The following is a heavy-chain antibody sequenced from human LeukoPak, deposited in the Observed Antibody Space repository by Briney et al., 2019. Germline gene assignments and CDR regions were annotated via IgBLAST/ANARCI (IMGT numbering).Heavy chain of an antibody. CDR2: IIPILGIA. J-gene: IGHJ4*02. CDR1: GGTFSSYA. V-gene: IGHV1-69*04. CDR3: ARDHYGSGSTTFDY. D-gene: IGHD3-10*01. Sequence: ASVKVSCKASGGTFSSYAISWVRQAPGQGLEWMGRIIPILGIANYAQKFQGRVTMTTDTSTSTAYMELRSLRSDDTAVYYCARDHYGSGSTTFDYWGQGTLVTVSS.